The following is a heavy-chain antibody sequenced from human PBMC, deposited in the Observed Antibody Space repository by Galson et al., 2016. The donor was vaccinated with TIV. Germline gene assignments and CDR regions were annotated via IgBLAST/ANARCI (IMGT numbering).Heavy chain of an antibody. D-gene: IGHD3-16*02. Sequence: TLSLTCTVSGGSISSSDYFWGWIRQPPGKGLEWLGTIYYDGTTYHNPSLKSRLTTSVDTSKNQFSLKLTSVTAADAALYFCARHGPWSFYFDSWGQGTLVTVSS. V-gene: IGHV4-39*01. CDR3: ARHGPWSFYFDS. CDR2: IYYDGTT. CDR1: GGSISSSDYF. J-gene: IGHJ4*02.